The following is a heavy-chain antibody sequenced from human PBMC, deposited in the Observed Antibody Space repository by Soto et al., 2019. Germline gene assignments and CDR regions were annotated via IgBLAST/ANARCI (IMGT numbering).Heavy chain of an antibody. CDR3: ARGVGSGIYYNEYNEFDP. J-gene: IGHJ5*02. Sequence: ASVKVSCKASGNTFRNYAIHWVRQAPGQSLEWMGWIQVGNGNTKYSQRFQGRLTFTTDTSTGTAYMELSSLRSDDTAVYYCARGVGSGIYYNEYNEFDPFGQGALVTVSS. V-gene: IGHV1-3*01. D-gene: IGHD3-10*01. CDR1: GNTFRNYA. CDR2: IQVGNGNT.